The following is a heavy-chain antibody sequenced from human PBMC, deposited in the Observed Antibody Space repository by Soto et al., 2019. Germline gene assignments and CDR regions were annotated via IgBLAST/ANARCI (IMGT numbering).Heavy chain of an antibody. V-gene: IGHV3-9*01. CDR1: GFTFDDYA. CDR2: ISWNSGSI. D-gene: IGHD3-10*01. Sequence: EVQLVESGGGLVQPGRSLRLSCAASGFTFDDYAMHWVRQAPGEGLEWVSGISWNSGSIGYADSVKGRFTISRDNAKNSLYLQMNSLRAEDTALYYCAKDFGELSEGFDYWGQGTLVTVSS. J-gene: IGHJ4*02. CDR3: AKDFGELSEGFDY.